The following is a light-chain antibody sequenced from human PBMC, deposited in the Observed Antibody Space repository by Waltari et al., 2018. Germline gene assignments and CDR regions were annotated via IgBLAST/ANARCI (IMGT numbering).Light chain of an antibody. V-gene: IGKV3-20*01. CDR1: QNVRYKY. CDR3: QHYVSSPLG. Sequence: EIVLTQSPGTLSLSPGESATLSCRASQNVRYKYFAWYQQKPGQAPRILSYGASSRAPGIPDRFSGIGSGTDFTLTIRRLEAEDCAVYYCQHYVSSPLGFGQGTKV. CDR2: GAS. J-gene: IGKJ1*01.